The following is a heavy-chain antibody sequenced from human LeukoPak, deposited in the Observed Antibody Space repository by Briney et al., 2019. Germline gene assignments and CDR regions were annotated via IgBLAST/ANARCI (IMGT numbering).Heavy chain of an antibody. CDR2: MSPNSGDT. CDR3: ASNPPNTGDFYY. CDR1: GYTFTNLD. D-gene: IGHD1-1*01. Sequence: ASVKVFCKTSGYTFTNLDINWLRQAPGQGLEWMGWMSPNSGDTGYAQKFQGRVSMTRDTSISTAYMELSSLRSEDTAVYYCASNPPNTGDFYYWGLGSLVTVSS. J-gene: IGHJ4*02. V-gene: IGHV1-8*01.